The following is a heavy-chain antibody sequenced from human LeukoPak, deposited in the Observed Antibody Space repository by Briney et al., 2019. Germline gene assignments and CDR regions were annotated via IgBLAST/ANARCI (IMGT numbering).Heavy chain of an antibody. CDR1: GGSISSGGYS. Sequence: PSETLSLTCAVSGGSISSGGYSWSWIRQLPGKGLEWIGCIYHSGSTYYNPSLKSRVTISVDRSKNQFSLKLSSVTAADTAVYYCARDWSRYRSGIFDYWGQGTLVTVSS. D-gene: IGHD3-10*01. CDR2: IYHSGST. V-gene: IGHV4-30-2*01. CDR3: ARDWSRYRSGIFDY. J-gene: IGHJ4*02.